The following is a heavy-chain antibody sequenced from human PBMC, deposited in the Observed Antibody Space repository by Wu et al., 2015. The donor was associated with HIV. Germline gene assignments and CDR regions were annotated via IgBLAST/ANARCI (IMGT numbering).Heavy chain of an antibody. CDR1: GDTFTRYD. Sequence: QVQLVQSGAEVKKPGDSVKVSCKASGDTFTRYDINWVRQATGQGLEWMGWMNPNSGNTGYAQKFQGRVTMTRNTSISTAYMELSSLRSEDTAVYYCARGGVYKYDDSGYYGRDDSFDIWGQGTIVTVSS. D-gene: IGHD3-22*01. V-gene: IGHV1-8*01. CDR2: MNPNSGNT. J-gene: IGHJ3*02. CDR3: ARGGVYKYDDSGYYGRDDSFDI.